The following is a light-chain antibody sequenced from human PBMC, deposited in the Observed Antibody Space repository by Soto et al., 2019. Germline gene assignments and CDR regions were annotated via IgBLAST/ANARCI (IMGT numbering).Light chain of an antibody. J-gene: IGKJ2*01. CDR3: MRALGPPYT. V-gene: IGKV2-28*01. CDR2: LNS. CDR1: QSLLHGSNNY. Sequence: EIVMTQSPLSLHVTPGESASISCRSSQSLLHGSNNYLDWYMQKPGQSPQLLRHLNSDRASGVHDSSSGRGTGTDFTLAINTAEAEDGGNYYCMRALGPPYTFDEGTKLVTK.